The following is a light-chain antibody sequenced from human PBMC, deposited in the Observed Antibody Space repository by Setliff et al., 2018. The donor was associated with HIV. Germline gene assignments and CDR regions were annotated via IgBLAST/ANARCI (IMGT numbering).Light chain of an antibody. CDR1: SSDVGGYNY. J-gene: IGLJ1*01. CDR2: DVT. V-gene: IGLV2-14*03. Sequence: QSVLTQPASVSGSPGQSITISCTGTSSDVGGYNYVSWYQQHPGKAPKLMIYDVTNRPSVFSNRFSGSNSGNTASLTISGLQAEDEADYYCSSYTSNNSGVFGTGTKVTVL. CDR3: SSYTSNNSGV.